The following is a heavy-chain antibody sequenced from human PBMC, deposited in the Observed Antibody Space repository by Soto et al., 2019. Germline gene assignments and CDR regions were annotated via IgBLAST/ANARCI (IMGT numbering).Heavy chain of an antibody. D-gene: IGHD3-22*01. CDR3: ARTYYYDSSGSRRDNWFDP. Sequence: QVQLVQSGAEVKKPGASVKVSCKASGYTFTSYGISWVRQAPGQGLEWMGWISAYNGNTNYAQKLQGRVTMTTDTSTSTAYMELRSLRSDDTAVYDCARTYYYDSSGSRRDNWFDPWGQGTLVTGSS. CDR2: ISAYNGNT. CDR1: GYTFTSYG. V-gene: IGHV1-18*04. J-gene: IGHJ5*02.